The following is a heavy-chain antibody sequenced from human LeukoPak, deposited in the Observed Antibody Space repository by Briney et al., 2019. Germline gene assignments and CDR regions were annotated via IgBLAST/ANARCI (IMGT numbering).Heavy chain of an antibody. Sequence: KPSETLSLTCAVYGGSFSGYYWGWIRQPPGKGLEWIGEINHSGSTNYNPSLKSRVTISVDTSKNQFSLKLSSVTAADTAVYYCAIRVSRHYYDSSGYYHNWFDPWGQGTLVTVSS. CDR3: AIRVSRHYYDSSGYYHNWFDP. J-gene: IGHJ5*02. CDR1: GGSFSGYY. V-gene: IGHV4-34*01. CDR2: INHSGST. D-gene: IGHD3-22*01.